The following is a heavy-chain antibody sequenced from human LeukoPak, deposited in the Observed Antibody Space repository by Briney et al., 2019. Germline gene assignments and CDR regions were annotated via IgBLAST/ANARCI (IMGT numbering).Heavy chain of an antibody. CDR1: GYTFTGYY. D-gene: IGHD3-22*01. V-gene: IGHV1-2*02. CDR2: INPNSGGT. CDR3: ARDYDSSGYYVSPPTADENLDY. J-gene: IGHJ4*02. Sequence: ASVKVSCKASGYTFTGYYMHWVRQAPGQGLEWMGWINPNSGGTNYAQKFQGRVTMTRDTSISTAYMELSRLRSDDTAVYYCARDYDSSGYYVSPPTADENLDYWGQGTLVTVSS.